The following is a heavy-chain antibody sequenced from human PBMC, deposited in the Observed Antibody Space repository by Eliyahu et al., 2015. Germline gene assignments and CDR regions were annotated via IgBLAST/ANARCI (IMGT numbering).Heavy chain of an antibody. D-gene: IGHD2/OR15-2a*01. V-gene: IGHV3-64*02. J-gene: IGHJ4*02. CDR1: XFTFSSYT. CDR2: IYSNGDST. Sequence: EVQLVESGEDLVQPGGSXXLSCAAXXFTFSSYTXHWVRQAPGKGLEYVSAIYSNGDSTFYADSVKGRFTISRDNSKNTLYLQMGSLRAEDMAVYYCARGVRPTSLDHWGQGLPVTVSS. CDR3: ARGVRPTSLDH.